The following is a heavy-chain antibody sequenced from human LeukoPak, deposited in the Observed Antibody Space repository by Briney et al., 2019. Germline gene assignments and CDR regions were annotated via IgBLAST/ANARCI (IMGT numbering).Heavy chain of an antibody. CDR1: GFTFSSYW. CDR3: ARDKKSGESSEIDY. V-gene: IGHV3-74*03. D-gene: IGHD3-10*01. Sequence: GGSLRLSCAASGFTFSSYWMHWVRQAPGKGLVWVSRINRDGSTTKYADSVKGRFTVSRDNAKNTLNLQMNSLRAEDTAVYYCARDKKSGESSEIDYWGQGTLVTVSS. CDR2: INRDGSTT. J-gene: IGHJ4*02.